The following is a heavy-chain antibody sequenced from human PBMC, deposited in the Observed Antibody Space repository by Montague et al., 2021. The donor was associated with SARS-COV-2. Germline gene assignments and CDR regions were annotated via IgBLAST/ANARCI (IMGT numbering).Heavy chain of an antibody. J-gene: IGHJ4*02. CDR1: GFTFRSYW. Sequence: SLRLSCAASGFTFRSYWMHWVRQVPGKGPIWVSRIKPDGTSTNYAASVKGRFTISRDNAKNTLSLQLNNLRAEDTAVYYCVRPLWFGDSDYFFDSWGQGTLATVSS. CDR2: IKPDGTST. D-gene: IGHD3-10*01. CDR3: VRPLWFGDSDYFFDS. V-gene: IGHV3-74*01.